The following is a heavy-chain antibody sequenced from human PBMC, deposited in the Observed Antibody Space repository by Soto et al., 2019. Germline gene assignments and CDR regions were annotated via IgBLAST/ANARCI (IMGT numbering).Heavy chain of an antibody. CDR1: EDTFRNYA. CDR3: ATELGENPASPFDA. V-gene: IGHV1-69*01. J-gene: IGHJ4*01. D-gene: IGHD3-10*01. Sequence: QVELVQSGAEVNKPGSSVKGSCQASEDTFRNYAISWVRQAPGQGLEWMGGIIPIFGTASYAQKFQGRVTITAVESTSTVYMELSSLRSDDTAVYFCATELGENPASPFDAWGHGTLVTVSS. CDR2: IIPIFGTA.